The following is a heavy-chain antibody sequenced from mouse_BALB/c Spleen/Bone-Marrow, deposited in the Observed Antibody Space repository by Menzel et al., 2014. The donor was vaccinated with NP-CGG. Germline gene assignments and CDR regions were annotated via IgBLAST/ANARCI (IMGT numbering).Heavy chain of an antibody. CDR3: ACYGYDGPWFAY. Sequence: EVKLQESGGGLVKPGGSLKLSCAASGFTFSSYAMSWVRQSPEKRLEWVAEISSGGSYTYYPDTVTGRFTISRDNAKNTLYLEMSSLRSEDTAMYYCACYGYDGPWFAYWGQGTLVTVSA. CDR2: ISSGGSYT. D-gene: IGHD2-2*01. V-gene: IGHV5-9-4*01. CDR1: GFTFSSYA. J-gene: IGHJ3*01.